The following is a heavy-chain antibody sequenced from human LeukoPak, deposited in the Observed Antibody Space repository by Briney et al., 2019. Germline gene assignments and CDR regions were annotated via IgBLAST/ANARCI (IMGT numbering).Heavy chain of an antibody. CDR2: INPNSGGT. Sequence: GGSVKVSCKASGYTFTGYYMHWVRQAPGQGLEWMGWINPNSGGTNYAQKFQGRVTMTRDTSISTAYMELSRLRSDDTAVYYCARDRRYYDSSGYENYWGQGTLVTVSS. CDR1: GYTFTGYY. CDR3: ARDRRYYDSSGYENY. V-gene: IGHV1-2*02. J-gene: IGHJ4*02. D-gene: IGHD3-22*01.